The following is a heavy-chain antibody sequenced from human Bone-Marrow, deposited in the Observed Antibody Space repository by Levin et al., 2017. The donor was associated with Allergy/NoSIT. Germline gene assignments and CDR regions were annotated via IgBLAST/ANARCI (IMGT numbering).Heavy chain of an antibody. J-gene: IGHJ3*02. CDR3: ARDEESYGDAFDI. V-gene: IGHV3-48*01. D-gene: IGHD2-8*01. CDR1: GFSFSTYG. CDR2: ISARRTTM. Sequence: GGSLRLSCAASGFSFSTYGMIWVRQAPGKGLEWISYISARRTTMYYADSVKGRFTISRDDAKNTLYLQMSSLRAEATAFYYCARDEESYGDAFDIWGQGTMVTVSS.